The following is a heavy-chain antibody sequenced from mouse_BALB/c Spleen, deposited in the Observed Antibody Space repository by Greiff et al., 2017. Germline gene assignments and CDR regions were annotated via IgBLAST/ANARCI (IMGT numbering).Heavy chain of an antibody. J-gene: IGHJ4*01. Sequence: EVKLQESGPELVKPGASVKMSCKASGYTFTSYVMHWVKQKPGQGLEWIGYINPYNDGTKYNEKFKGKATLTSDKSSSTAYMELSSLTSEDSAVYYCARGRDLYGYDEYYAMDYWGQGTSVTVSS. CDR1: GYTFTSYV. CDR3: ARGRDLYGYDEYYAMDY. CDR2: INPYNDGT. V-gene: IGHV1-14*01. D-gene: IGHD2-2*01.